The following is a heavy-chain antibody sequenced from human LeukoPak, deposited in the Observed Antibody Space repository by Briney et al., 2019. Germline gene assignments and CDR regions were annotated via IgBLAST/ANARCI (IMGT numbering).Heavy chain of an antibody. V-gene: IGHV4-59*08. J-gene: IGHJ4*02. Sequence: SETLSLTCADYGGSFSGYYWSWIRQPPGKGLEWIGYIYYSGSTNYNPSLKSRVTISVDTSKNQFSLKLSSVTAADTAVYYCARGGFTYGSGSYYRTGPLFDYWGQGTLVTVSS. CDR1: GGSFSGYY. D-gene: IGHD3-10*01. CDR3: ARGGFTYGSGSYYRTGPLFDY. CDR2: IYYSGST.